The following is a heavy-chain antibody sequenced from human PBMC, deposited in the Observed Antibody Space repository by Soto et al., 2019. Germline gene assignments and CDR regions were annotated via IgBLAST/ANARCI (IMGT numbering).Heavy chain of an antibody. V-gene: IGHV1-69*06. CDR2: IIPIFGTA. J-gene: IGHJ4*02. CDR3: DSSGYTRCLDY. CDR1: GGTFSSYA. D-gene: IGHD3-22*01. Sequence: SVKVSCKASGGTFSSYAISWVRQAPGQGLEWMGGIIPIFGTANYAQKFQGRVTITADKSTSTAYMELSSLRSEDTAVYFSDSSGYTRCLDYWGQGTLVTVSS.